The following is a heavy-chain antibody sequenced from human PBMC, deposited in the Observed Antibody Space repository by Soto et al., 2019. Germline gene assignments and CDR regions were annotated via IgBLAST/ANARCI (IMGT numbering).Heavy chain of an antibody. J-gene: IGHJ6*03. Sequence: GASVKVSCKASGYTFTSYDINWVRQATGQGLEWMGWISANSGNTNYAQKLQGRVTMTTDTSTSTAYMELRSLRSDDTAVYYCARDLKDIVVVPADNYYYYMDVWGKGTTVTVSS. CDR2: ISANSGNT. V-gene: IGHV1-18*01. CDR3: ARDLKDIVVVPADNYYYYMDV. CDR1: GYTFTSYD. D-gene: IGHD2-2*01.